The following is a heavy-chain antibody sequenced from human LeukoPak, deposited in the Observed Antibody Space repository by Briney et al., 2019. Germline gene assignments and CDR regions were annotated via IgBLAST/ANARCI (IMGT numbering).Heavy chain of an antibody. CDR3: ARQTNSCHDY. Sequence: WGSLRLSCAASGGTLSGSHMHWVRQAPGKGLEWVGHVRRNYETAYGASVKGRVTISIDDSENTAYLHMNNLKTEDTAIYFCARQTNSCHDYWGQGTLVTVSS. V-gene: IGHV3-73*01. CDR2: VRRNYET. D-gene: IGHD2-2*01. CDR1: GGTLSGSH. J-gene: IGHJ4*02.